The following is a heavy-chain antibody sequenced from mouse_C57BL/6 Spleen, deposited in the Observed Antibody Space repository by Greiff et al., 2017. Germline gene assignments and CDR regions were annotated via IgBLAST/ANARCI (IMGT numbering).Heavy chain of an antibody. CDR3: ARIYYDYDLYFDY. V-gene: IGHV3-6*01. J-gene: IGHJ2*01. CDR2: ISYDGSN. Sequence: ESGPGLVKPSQSLSLTCSVTGYSITSGYYWNWIRQFPGNKLEWMGYISYDGSNNYNPSLKNRISITRDTSKNQFFLKLNSVTTEDTATYYCARIYYDYDLYFDYWGQGTTLTVSS. CDR1: GYSITSGYY. D-gene: IGHD2-4*01.